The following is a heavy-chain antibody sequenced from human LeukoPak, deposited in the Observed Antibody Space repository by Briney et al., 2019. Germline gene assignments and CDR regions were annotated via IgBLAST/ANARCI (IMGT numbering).Heavy chain of an antibody. CDR3: AKDLGSIADAFDI. V-gene: IGHV3-23*01. CDR1: GFTVGSNY. CDR2: ISGSGGST. J-gene: IGHJ3*02. D-gene: IGHD6-6*01. Sequence: GGSLRLSCAASGFTVGSNYMSWVRQAPGKGLEWVSAISGSGGSTYYADSVKGRFTISRDNSKNTLYLQMNSLRAEDTAVYYCAKDLGSIADAFDIWGQGTMVTVSS.